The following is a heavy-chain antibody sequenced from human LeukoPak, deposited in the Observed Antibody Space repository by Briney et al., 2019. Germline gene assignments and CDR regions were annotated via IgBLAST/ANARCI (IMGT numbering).Heavy chain of an antibody. V-gene: IGHV3-53*01. CDR2: IYSGGST. CDR1: GFTVSSNY. CDR3: AREITMVRGAPYYMDV. Sequence: PGGSLRLSCAASGFTVSSNYMSWVRQAPGKGLEWVSVIYSGGSTYYADSVKGRFTISRDNSKNTLYLQMNSLRAEDTAVYYCAREITMVRGAPYYMDVWGKGTTVTVSS. J-gene: IGHJ6*03. D-gene: IGHD3-10*01.